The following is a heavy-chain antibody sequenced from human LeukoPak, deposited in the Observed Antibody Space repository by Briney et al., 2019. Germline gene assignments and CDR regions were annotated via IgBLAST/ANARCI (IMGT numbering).Heavy chain of an antibody. CDR1: GFTFSSYG. CDR3: AKGFGEFSYYYYGMDV. D-gene: IGHD3-10*01. J-gene: IGHJ6*02. CDR2: IPYDGSNK. Sequence: AGGSLRLSCAASGFTFSSYGIHWVRQAPGKGLEWVTFIPYDGSNKFYADSVKGRFTISRDNSKNTLYLQMNSLRPKDTAVYYCAKGFGEFSYYYYGMDVWGQGTTVTVSS. V-gene: IGHV3-30*02.